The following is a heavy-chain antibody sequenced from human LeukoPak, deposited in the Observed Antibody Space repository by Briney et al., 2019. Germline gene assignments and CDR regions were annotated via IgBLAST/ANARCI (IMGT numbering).Heavy chain of an antibody. Sequence: PGGSLRLSCAVSGITLSNYGMSWVRQAPGKGLEWVAGISGSGGSTNYAESVKGRFTVSRDNRKHTLCVQVDSLTTEHTAVHFCAKRGVVIRVILVGFHKEAYYFDAWGQGALVTASS. CDR3: AKRGVVIRVILVGFHKEAYYFDA. CDR2: ISGSGGST. D-gene: IGHD3-22*01. J-gene: IGHJ4*02. V-gene: IGHV3-23*01. CDR1: GITLSNYG.